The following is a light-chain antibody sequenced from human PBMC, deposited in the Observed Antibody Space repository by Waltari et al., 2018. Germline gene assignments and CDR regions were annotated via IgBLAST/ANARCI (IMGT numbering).Light chain of an antibody. Sequence: DIQMTQSPSTLSASVGDRVTIACRASQSISIWLAWDQQKPGKAPKLLIYKASTLESGVPSRFSGSGSGTEFTLTISSLQPDDLATYYCQQYSTYSTFGQGTKLEIK. CDR3: QQYSTYST. CDR1: QSISIW. J-gene: IGKJ2*01. V-gene: IGKV1-5*03. CDR2: KAS.